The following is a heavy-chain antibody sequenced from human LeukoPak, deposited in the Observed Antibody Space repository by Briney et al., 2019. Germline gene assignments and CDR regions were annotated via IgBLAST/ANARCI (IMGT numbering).Heavy chain of an antibody. CDR2: LYYSGST. CDR3: ARDTPLGFAP. Sequence: SETLSLTCTVSGGSISTYYWSWIRQPPGKGLEWIGYLYYSGSTNYNPSLKSRVTISVDKSTDQFSLKLSSVTAADTAVYYCARDTPLGFAPWGQGILVTVSS. D-gene: IGHD3-16*02. V-gene: IGHV4-59*01. CDR1: GGSISTYY. J-gene: IGHJ5*02.